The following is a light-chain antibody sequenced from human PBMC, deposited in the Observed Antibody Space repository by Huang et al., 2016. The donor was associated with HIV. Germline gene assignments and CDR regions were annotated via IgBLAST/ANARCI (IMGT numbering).Light chain of an antibody. CDR3: HQYNNWLLS. V-gene: IGKV3-15*01. Sequence: EIVMTQSPAILSVSPGKRVTLYCRANRSVNTNLAWYQQRPGQSPRLLIYGSSTRATGIPARVSGSGSGTDFSLTISSLQSEDFALYYCHQYNNWLLSFGGGTRV. CDR2: GSS. CDR1: RSVNTN. J-gene: IGKJ4*01.